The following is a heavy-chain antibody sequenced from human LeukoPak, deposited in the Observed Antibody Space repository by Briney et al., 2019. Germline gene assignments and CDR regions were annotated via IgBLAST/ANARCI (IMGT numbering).Heavy chain of an antibody. CDR1: GFTFSTYG. CDR3: ANQILGVVY. V-gene: IGHV3-30*18. CDR2: ISYDGSNK. D-gene: IGHD3-3*01. J-gene: IGHJ4*02. Sequence: GRSLRLSCAASGFTFSTYGMHWVRQAPGKGLEWVAVISYDGSNKNYADSVEGRFTISRDNSKNTLYLQMNSLRAEDTAVYYCANQILGVVYWGQGTLVTVSS.